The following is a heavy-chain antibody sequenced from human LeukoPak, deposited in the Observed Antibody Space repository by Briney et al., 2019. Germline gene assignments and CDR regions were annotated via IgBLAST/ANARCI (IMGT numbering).Heavy chain of an antibody. J-gene: IGHJ4*02. CDR1: GGSISSSSYY. V-gene: IGHV4-39*01. CDR3: ARRRSSSWYVSFDY. D-gene: IGHD6-13*01. Sequence: SETLSLTCTVSGGSISSSSYYWGWIRQPPGKGLEWIGSIYYRGSTHYNPSLKSRVTISVDTSKTQFSLKLSSVTAADTAVYYCARRRSSSWYVSFDYWGQGTLVTVSS. CDR2: IYYRGST.